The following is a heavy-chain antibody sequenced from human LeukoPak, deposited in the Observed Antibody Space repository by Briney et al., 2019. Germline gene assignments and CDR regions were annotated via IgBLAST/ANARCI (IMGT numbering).Heavy chain of an antibody. D-gene: IGHD3-16*01. Sequence: SETLSLTCTVSGGSINGYYWSWVRQSPGKGLEWIGYIHNSGSTNYNPSLKSRVTMSVDTSKNQFSLKLSSVTAADTAVYYCATLAHDYVWGSPDYWGQGTLVTVSS. CDR3: ATLAHDYVWGSPDY. CDR1: GGSINGYY. V-gene: IGHV4-59*01. J-gene: IGHJ4*02. CDR2: IHNSGST.